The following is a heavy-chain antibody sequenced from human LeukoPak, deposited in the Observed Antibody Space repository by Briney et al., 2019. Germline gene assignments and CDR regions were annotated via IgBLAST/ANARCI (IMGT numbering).Heavy chain of an antibody. V-gene: IGHV3-23*01. Sequence: GGSLRLSCAASGFTFSSYAMSWVRQAPGKGLEWVSDISGSGGSTYYADSVKGRFTIPRENAKNSLYLQMNSLRAGDTAVYYCARRSTSCSCFDYWGQGTLVTVSS. D-gene: IGHD2-2*01. CDR3: ARRSTSCSCFDY. CDR2: ISGSGGST. J-gene: IGHJ4*02. CDR1: GFTFSSYA.